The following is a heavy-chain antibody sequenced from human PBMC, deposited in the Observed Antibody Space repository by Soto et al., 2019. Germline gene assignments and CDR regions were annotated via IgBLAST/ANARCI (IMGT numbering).Heavy chain of an antibody. V-gene: IGHV4-59*01. CDR3: AREYDIQNWFDP. J-gene: IGHJ5*02. CDR1: GGSISSYY. CDR2: IYYSGST. D-gene: IGHD3-9*01. Sequence: PSETLSLTCTVSGGSISSYYWSWIRQPPGKGLKWIGYIYYSGSTNYNPSPKSRVTISVDTSKNQFSLKLSSVTAADTAVYYCAREYDIQNWFDPWGQGTLVTVSS.